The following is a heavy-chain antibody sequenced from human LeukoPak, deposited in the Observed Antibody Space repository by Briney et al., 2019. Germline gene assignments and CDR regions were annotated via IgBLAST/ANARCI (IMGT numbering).Heavy chain of an antibody. J-gene: IGHJ4*02. CDR3: AAAGDY. CDR1: GFTFSSYA. V-gene: IGHV3-30*03. D-gene: IGHD3-10*01. CDR2: ISYDGRDK. Sequence: GGSLRLSCAASGFTFSSYAMSWVRQAPGKGLEWVAVISYDGRDKYYADSVKGRFTISRDNSKNTVYLQMNSLRAEDTALYYCAAAGDYWGQGTLVTVSS.